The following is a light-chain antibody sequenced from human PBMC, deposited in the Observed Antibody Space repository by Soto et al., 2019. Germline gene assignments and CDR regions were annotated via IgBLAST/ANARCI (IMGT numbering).Light chain of an antibody. CDR2: KES. V-gene: IGKV1-5*03. CDR1: QSSSSR. J-gene: IGKJ1*01. Sequence: DIQMTQSPSTLSASVGDRVTITCRARQSSSSRLAWYQQQKGKAHTPLIYKESSLESGGPSRFSGSGSGTEFNLTLSSLQLDDFAPYYCQQYNSYAWTFGQGTKVDIK. CDR3: QQYNSYAWT.